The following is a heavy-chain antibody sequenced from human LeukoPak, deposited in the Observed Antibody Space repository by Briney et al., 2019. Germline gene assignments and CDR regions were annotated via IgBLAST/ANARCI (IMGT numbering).Heavy chain of an antibody. CDR1: GITSSSYW. D-gene: IGHD1-1*01. CDR2: INADGTTT. J-gene: IGHJ3*02. Sequence: VGSLRLSCAASGITSSSYWIHWVRQAPRKGLVWVSRINADGTTTTYADSVKGRFTISRDNAKETLYLQMNSLRAEDTAVYYCTREGLAGATSEDAFDIWGQGTLVTVSS. CDR3: TREGLAGATSEDAFDI. V-gene: IGHV3-74*03.